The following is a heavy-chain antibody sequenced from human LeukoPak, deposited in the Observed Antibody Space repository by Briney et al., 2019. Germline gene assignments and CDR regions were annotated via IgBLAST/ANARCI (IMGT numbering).Heavy chain of an antibody. CDR2: IYHTGST. D-gene: IGHD6-6*01. CDR3: ARGGGEQLAFDY. J-gene: IGHJ4*02. Sequence: SQTLSLTCTVSGGSISSGDYYWSWIRQPPGKGLEWIGYIYHTGSTYYNPSLKSRVTISVDRSKNQFSLKLSSVTAADTAVYYCARGGGEQLAFDYWGQGTLVTVSS. CDR1: GGSISSGDYY. V-gene: IGHV4-30-2*01.